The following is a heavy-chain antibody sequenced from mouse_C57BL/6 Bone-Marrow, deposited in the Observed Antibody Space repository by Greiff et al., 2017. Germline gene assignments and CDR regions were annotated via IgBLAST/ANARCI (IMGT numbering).Heavy chain of an antibody. D-gene: IGHD2-5*01. CDR1: GYTFTDYY. CDR3: ARDYYSNYGGFAY. Sequence: EVQLQQSGPELVKPGASVKISCKASGYTFTDYYMNWVKQSHGKSLEWIGDINPNNGGTSYNQKFKGKATLTVDKSSSTAYMELRSLTSEDSAVYYCARDYYSNYGGFAYWGQGTLVTVSA. J-gene: IGHJ3*01. V-gene: IGHV1-26*01. CDR2: INPNNGGT.